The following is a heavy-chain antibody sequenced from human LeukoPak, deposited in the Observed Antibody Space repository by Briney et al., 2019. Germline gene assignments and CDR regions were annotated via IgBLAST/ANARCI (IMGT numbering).Heavy chain of an antibody. D-gene: IGHD3-22*01. J-gene: IGHJ4*02. V-gene: IGHV4-34*01. Sequence: SETLSLTCAVYGGSFSGYYWSWIRQPPGKGLEWIGEINHSGSTNYNPSLKSRVTISVDTSKNQFSLKLSSVTAADTAVYYCARHSPLYYYDSSGYPRPLDYWGQGTLVTVSS. CDR2: INHSGST. CDR3: ARHSPLYYYDSSGYPRPLDY. CDR1: GGSFSGYY.